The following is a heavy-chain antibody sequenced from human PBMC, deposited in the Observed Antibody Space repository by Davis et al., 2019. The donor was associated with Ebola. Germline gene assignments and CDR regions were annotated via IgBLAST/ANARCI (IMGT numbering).Heavy chain of an antibody. D-gene: IGHD5-24*01. Sequence: MPGGSLRLSCNVSGGSISFYYWNWIRQAPGKGLEWIGDIFYNGITNYNPSLKSRLTISIDTSTNQFSLKLRSVTAADTAMYYCATQRWLQLDFDYWGQGTRVTVSS. V-gene: IGHV4-59*01. CDR3: ATQRWLQLDFDY. CDR1: GGSISFYY. CDR2: IFYNGIT. J-gene: IGHJ4*02.